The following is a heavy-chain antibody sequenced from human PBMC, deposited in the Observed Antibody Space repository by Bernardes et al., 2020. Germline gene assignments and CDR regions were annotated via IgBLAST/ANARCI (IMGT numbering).Heavy chain of an antibody. CDR1: GFTFSSYG. J-gene: IGHJ3*02. V-gene: IGHV3-30*03. D-gene: IGHD3-10*01. Sequence: GGSLRLSCAASGFTFSSYGMHWVRQAPGKGLEWVAVISYDGSNKYYADSVKGRFTISRDNSKNTLYLQMNSLRAEDTAVYYCASYGSGSYWVAAFDIWGQGTMVTVSS. CDR2: ISYDGSNK. CDR3: ASYGSGSYWVAAFDI.